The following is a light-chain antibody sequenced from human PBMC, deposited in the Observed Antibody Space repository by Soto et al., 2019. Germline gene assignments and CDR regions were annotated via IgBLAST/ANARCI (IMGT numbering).Light chain of an antibody. J-gene: IGKJ4*01. CDR1: QSVFSS. CDR3: HQRSNWPLT. V-gene: IGKV3-11*01. CDR2: DAS. Sequence: EIVLTQSPVTLSLCPGERATLSCRASQSVFSSLAWYQQKPGQAPRLLIYDASTRATAIPARFRGSGSGTDFTLTISSLEPEDFAVYYCHQRSNWPLTFGGGTKVEVK.